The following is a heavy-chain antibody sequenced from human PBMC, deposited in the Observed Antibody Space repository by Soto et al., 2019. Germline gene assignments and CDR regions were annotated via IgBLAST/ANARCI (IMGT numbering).Heavy chain of an antibody. D-gene: IGHD3-16*01. V-gene: IGHV3-23*01. Sequence: EVQLLESGGGLVHPGESLRLSCAASGFTFASYAMTWVRQAPGKGLEWVSGLSGSGSIPYYADSVKGRFTISRDNSKNTLYLQMNSLRVEDTAVYYCAKGGCYFYYSGMDVWGQGTTVSVSS. CDR3: AKGGCYFYYSGMDV. CDR1: GFTFASYA. CDR2: LSGSGSIP. J-gene: IGHJ6*02.